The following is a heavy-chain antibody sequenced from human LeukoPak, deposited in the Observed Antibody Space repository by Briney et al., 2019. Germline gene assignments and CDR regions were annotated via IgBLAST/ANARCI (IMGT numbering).Heavy chain of an antibody. CDR3: ARGRGGSGFYAMDV. CDR1: GFTFSSYS. V-gene: IGHV3-48*04. J-gene: IGHJ6*02. D-gene: IGHD3-10*01. Sequence: GGSLRLSCAASGFTFSSYSMNWVRQAPGKGLEWVSYISSSTSTIYYADSVKGRFTISRENAKNSLYLQMNSLRAEDTAVYYCARGRGGSGFYAMDVWGQGTTVTVSS. CDR2: ISSSTSTI.